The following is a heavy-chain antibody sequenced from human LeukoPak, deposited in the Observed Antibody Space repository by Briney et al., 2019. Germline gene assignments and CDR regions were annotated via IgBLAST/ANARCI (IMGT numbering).Heavy chain of an antibody. J-gene: IGHJ4*02. D-gene: IGHD2-2*01. CDR2: INSDGSST. Sequence: GGSLRLSCAASGFSFSTYWMHWVRQAPGKGLVSVSRINSDGSSTSYADSVKGRFTISRDNAKNTLYLQMNSLRAEDTAVYYCARGYCSSTSCYSADWGQGTLVTVSS. V-gene: IGHV3-74*01. CDR3: ARGYCSSTSCYSAD. CDR1: GFSFSTYW.